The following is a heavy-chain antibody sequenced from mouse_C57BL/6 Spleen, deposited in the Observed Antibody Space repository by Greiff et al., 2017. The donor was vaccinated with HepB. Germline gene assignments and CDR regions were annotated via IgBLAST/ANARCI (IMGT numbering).Heavy chain of an antibody. D-gene: IGHD2-2*01. CDR2: IHPNSGST. V-gene: IGHV1-64*01. CDR1: GYTFTSYW. J-gene: IGHJ3*01. CDR3: ACPSYGHGSTFAY. Sequence: QVQLQQPGAELVKPGASVKLSCKASGYTFTSYWMHWVKQRPGQGLEWIGMIHPNSGSTNYNEKFKSKATLTVDKSSSTAYMQLSSLTSEDSAVYYCACPSYGHGSTFAYWGQGTLVTVSA.